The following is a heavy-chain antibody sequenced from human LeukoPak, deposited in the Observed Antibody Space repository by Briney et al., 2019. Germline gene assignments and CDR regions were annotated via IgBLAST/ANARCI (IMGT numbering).Heavy chain of an antibody. Sequence: SLRLSCEASGFTFENFAIYWVRQAPGKGLEWVSGISWNSNSRSYADTVKGRFTISRDNAKNSVYLQVNSLTTEDTAFYYCTKEYGGRCLDHWGQGTLVAVSS. V-gene: IGHV3-9*01. J-gene: IGHJ4*02. CDR1: GFTFENFA. D-gene: IGHD4-23*01. CDR2: ISWNSNSR. CDR3: TKEYGGRCLDH.